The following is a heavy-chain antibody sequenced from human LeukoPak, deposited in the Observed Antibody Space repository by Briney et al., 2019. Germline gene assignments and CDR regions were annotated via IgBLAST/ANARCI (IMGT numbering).Heavy chain of an antibody. Sequence: PGGSLRLSCAASGFTFSNYAMSWVLQAPGKGLEWVSSMSSGGDTYYADSVKGRFLISRDNSKNTLYLQMNSLRAEDTAVYYCAKFTYSSSWYPDYWGQGTLVTVSS. V-gene: IGHV3-23*01. CDR3: AKFTYSSSWYPDY. CDR1: GFTFSNYA. CDR2: MSSGGDT. D-gene: IGHD6-13*01. J-gene: IGHJ4*02.